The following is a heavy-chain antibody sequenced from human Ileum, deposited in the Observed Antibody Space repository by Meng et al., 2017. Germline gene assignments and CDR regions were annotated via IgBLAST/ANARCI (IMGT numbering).Heavy chain of an antibody. V-gene: IGHV3-23*01. CDR2: ISGSGINT. D-gene: IGHD3-10*01. CDR3: VKDTPGIPGNSLHYYYYGMGV. Sequence: GESLKISCAASGFTFDNYAMSWVRQAPGKGLEWVSAISGSGINTYYADSLKGRFTISRDNSRNTLYLQMNSLRAEDTAIYYCVKDTPGIPGNSLHYYYYGMGVWGQGTSVTVSS. J-gene: IGHJ6*02. CDR1: GFTFDNYA.